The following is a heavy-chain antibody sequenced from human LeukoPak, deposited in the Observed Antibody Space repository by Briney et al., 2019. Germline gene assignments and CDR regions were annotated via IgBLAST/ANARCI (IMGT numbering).Heavy chain of an antibody. Sequence: GASVKVSCKASGYTFASYYMHWVRQAPGQGLEWLGIINPSGGSTIYAQKFQGRVTITRDTSTSTVYMELSSLRSDDTAVYYCARDQWLVVPAAIIGVLDYWGQGTLVTVSS. J-gene: IGHJ4*02. CDR1: GYTFASYY. D-gene: IGHD2-2*02. CDR2: INPSGGST. V-gene: IGHV1-46*01. CDR3: ARDQWLVVPAAIIGVLDY.